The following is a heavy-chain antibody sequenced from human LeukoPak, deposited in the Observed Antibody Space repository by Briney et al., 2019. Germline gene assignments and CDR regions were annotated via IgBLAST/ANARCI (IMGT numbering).Heavy chain of an antibody. D-gene: IGHD3-16*01. V-gene: IGHV4-59*01. Sequence: PSETLSLTCTVSGGSISSYYWSWIRQPPGKGLEWIGYIYYSGSTNYNPSLKSRVTISVDTPKNQFSLKLSSVTAADTAVYYCARGPAGWGYYYMDVWGKGTTVTVSS. CDR2: IYYSGST. J-gene: IGHJ6*03. CDR1: GGSISSYY. CDR3: ARGPAGWGYYYMDV.